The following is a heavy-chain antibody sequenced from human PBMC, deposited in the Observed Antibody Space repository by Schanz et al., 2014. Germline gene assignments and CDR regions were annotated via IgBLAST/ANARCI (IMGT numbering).Heavy chain of an antibody. CDR3: ARQNLGYCSSTDCKNWFDP. CDR1: GGSISTSNHY. Sequence: QLQLQESGPGLVKPLETLSLTCTVSGGSISTSNHYWGWIRQPPGKGLEWIGSIYYSGNTYYNPSRRSRLTIPEDTSKTHSSLRLSSVTAADTAVYYCARQNLGYCSSTDCKNWFDPWGQGTLVTVSS. D-gene: IGHD2-2*01. V-gene: IGHV4-39*01. CDR2: IYYSGNT. J-gene: IGHJ5*02.